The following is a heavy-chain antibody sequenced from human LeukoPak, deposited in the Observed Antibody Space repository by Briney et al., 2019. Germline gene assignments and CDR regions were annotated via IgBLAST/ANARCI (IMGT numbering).Heavy chain of an antibody. V-gene: IGHV3-23*01. CDR1: GFSFSSYA. CDR2: ISGSGGST. CDR3: AKRPVPWYFDY. J-gene: IGHJ4*02. D-gene: IGHD3-10*01. Sequence: GRSLRLSCAASGFSFSSYAMYWVRQAPGKGLEWVSAISGSGGSTYYADSVKGRFTISRDNSKNTLYLQMNSLRAEDTAVYYCAKRPVPWYFDYWGQGTLVTVSS.